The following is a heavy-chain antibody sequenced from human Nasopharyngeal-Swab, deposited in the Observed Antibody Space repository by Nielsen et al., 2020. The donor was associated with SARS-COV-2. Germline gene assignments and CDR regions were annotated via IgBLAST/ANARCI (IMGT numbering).Heavy chain of an antibody. V-gene: IGHV4-39*07. D-gene: IGHD3-3*01. CDR1: GGSISSRNYF. J-gene: IGHJ5*02. Sequence: SETLSLTCTVSGGSISSRNYFWGWIRQPPGKGLEWIGSIYYSGSTYYNPSLKSRVTISVDTSKNQFSLKLSSVTAADTAVYYCARADNDFWSGYVKWFDPWGQGTLVTVSS. CDR2: IYYSGST. CDR3: ARADNDFWSGYVKWFDP.